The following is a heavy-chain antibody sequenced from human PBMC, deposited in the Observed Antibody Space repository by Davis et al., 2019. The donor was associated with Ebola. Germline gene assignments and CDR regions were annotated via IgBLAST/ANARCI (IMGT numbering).Heavy chain of an antibody. CDR2: INHSGST. J-gene: IGHJ5*02. Sequence: MPSETLSLTCAVYGGSFSGYYWSWSRQPPGKGLEWIGEINHSGSTNYNPSLKSRVTISVDTSKNQFSLKLSSVTAADTAVYYCARTALTSISDSGLGYNYFDPWGQGTLVTVSS. V-gene: IGHV4-34*01. CDR1: GGSFSGYY. D-gene: IGHD2-21*02. CDR3: ARTALTSISDSGLGYNYFDP.